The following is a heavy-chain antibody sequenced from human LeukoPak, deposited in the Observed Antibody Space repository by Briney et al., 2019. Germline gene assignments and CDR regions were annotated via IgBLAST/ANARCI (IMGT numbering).Heavy chain of an antibody. CDR3: ARHTTFGGSNWSEYFQH. D-gene: IGHD6-13*01. Sequence: SETLSLTCTVSGGSISSGSYYWGWIRQPPGKGLEWLGTVFYSRTTYYNPSLKSRVTISVDTSKNQFALKLSSVTAADTAVYYCARHTTFGGSNWSEYFQHWGQGTLVTVSS. J-gene: IGHJ1*01. CDR2: VFYSRTT. V-gene: IGHV4-39*01. CDR1: GGSISSGSYY.